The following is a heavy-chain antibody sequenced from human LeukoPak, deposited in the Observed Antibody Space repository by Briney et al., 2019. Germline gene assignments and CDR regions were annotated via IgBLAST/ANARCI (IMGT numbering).Heavy chain of an antibody. CDR2: INWNGGST. J-gene: IGHJ4*02. CDR3: AKDLTYSNSWSAFDF. Sequence: PGGSLRLSCAASGFTFDDYGMSWVRQAPGKGLEWVSGINWNGGSTGYADSVKGRFTVSRDNSKNSLYLEMNSLRPEDSALYYCAKDLTYSNSWSAFDFWGQGTLVTVSS. CDR1: GFTFDDYG. V-gene: IGHV3-20*04. D-gene: IGHD6-13*01.